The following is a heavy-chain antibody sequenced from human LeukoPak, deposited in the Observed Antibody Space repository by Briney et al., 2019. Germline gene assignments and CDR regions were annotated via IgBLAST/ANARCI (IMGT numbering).Heavy chain of an antibody. J-gene: IGHJ4*02. D-gene: IGHD6-19*01. CDR3: AREASSGRRVFDY. CDR2: IIPIFGTA. V-gene: IGHV1-69*13. Sequence: SVKVSCKASGGTFSSYAISWVRQAPGQGLEWMGGIIPIFGTANYAQKFQGRVTITADESTSTAYMELSSLRSEDTAVYYCAREASSGRRVFDYWGQGTLVTASS. CDR1: GGTFSSYA.